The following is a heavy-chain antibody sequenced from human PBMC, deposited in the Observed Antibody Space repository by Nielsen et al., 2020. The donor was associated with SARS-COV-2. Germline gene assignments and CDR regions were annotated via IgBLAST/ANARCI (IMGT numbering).Heavy chain of an antibody. CDR1: GFTFGDYA. V-gene: IGHV3-49*03. Sequence: GESLKISCTASGFTFGDYAMSWFRQAPGKGLEWVGFIRSKAYGGTTECAASVKGRFTISRDDSKSIAYLQMNSLKTEDTAVYYCTRVFFGYCSSTSCPHFDYWGQGTLVTVSS. CDR2: IRSKAYGGTT. J-gene: IGHJ4*02. CDR3: TRVFFGYCSSTSCPHFDY. D-gene: IGHD2-2*03.